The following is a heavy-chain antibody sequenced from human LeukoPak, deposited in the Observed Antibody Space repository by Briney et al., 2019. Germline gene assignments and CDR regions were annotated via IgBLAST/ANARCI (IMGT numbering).Heavy chain of an antibody. D-gene: IGHD5-24*01. CDR2: FYTSGST. Sequence: SETLSLTCTVSGGSISSGSYYWSWIRQPAGKGLEWIGRFYTSGSTNYNPSLKSRVTISVDTSKNQFSLKLNSVAAADTAVYYCARGRDGYNFLNRGEYYYFDYWGQGTLVTVSS. CDR1: GGSISSGSYY. J-gene: IGHJ4*02. CDR3: ARGRDGYNFLNRGEYYYFDY. V-gene: IGHV4-61*02.